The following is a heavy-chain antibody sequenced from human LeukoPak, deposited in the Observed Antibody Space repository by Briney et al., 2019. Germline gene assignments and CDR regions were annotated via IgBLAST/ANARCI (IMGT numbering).Heavy chain of an antibody. V-gene: IGHV4-59*01. CDR2: IYYSGST. J-gene: IGHJ4*02. CDR1: GGSISSYY. D-gene: IGHD5-12*01. Sequence: SETLSLTCTVSGGSISSYYWSWIRQPPGKGLEWIGYIYYSGSTNYNPSLKSRVTISVDTSKNQFSLKLSSVTAADTAVYYCARGSYSGYDPGALDYWGQGTLVTVSS. CDR3: ARGSYSGYDPGALDY.